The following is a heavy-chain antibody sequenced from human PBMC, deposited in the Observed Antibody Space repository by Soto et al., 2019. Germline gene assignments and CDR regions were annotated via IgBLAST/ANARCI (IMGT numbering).Heavy chain of an antibody. J-gene: IGHJ6*02. CDR1: GFTFSSYG. D-gene: IGHD2-21*01. CDR2: ISYDGSNK. CDR3: AKDSHINPPYYGMDV. V-gene: IGHV3-30*18. Sequence: QVQLVESGGGVVQPGRSLRLSCAASGFTFSSYGMHWVRQAPGKGLEWVAVISYDGSNKYYADSVKGRFTISRDNSKNTLYLQMNSLRAEDTSVYYCAKDSHINPPYYGMDVCGQGTTVTVSS.